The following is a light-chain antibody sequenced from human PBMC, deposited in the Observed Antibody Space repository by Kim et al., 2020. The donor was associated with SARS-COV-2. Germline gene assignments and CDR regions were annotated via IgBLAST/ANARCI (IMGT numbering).Light chain of an antibody. V-gene: IGLV3-1*01. Sequence: VSPGQTASITCSGDKLGDKYACWYQQKPGQSPVLGIYQDSKRPSGIPERFSGSNSGNTATLTISGTQAMDEADYYCQAWDSSAAWVFGGGTQLTVL. CDR1: KLGDKY. CDR3: QAWDSSAAWV. J-gene: IGLJ3*02. CDR2: QDS.